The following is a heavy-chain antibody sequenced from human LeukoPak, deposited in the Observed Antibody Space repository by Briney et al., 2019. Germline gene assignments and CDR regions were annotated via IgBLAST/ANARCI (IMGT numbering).Heavy chain of an antibody. Sequence: GGSLRLSCAASGFTFTDYWMTWVRQVPGQGLEWVANIHKAGTESYYVDSVKGRFAISRDNAKNSLYLQLSSLRVDDTAVYYCARVGTWELQRVFDYWGQGTLVTVSS. CDR1: GFTFTDYW. CDR3: ARVGTWELQRVFDY. V-gene: IGHV3-7*01. CDR2: IHKAGTES. D-gene: IGHD1-26*01. J-gene: IGHJ4*02.